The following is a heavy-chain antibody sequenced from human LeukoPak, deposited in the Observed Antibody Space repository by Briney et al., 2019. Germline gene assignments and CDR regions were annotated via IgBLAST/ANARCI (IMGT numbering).Heavy chain of an antibody. V-gene: IGHV1-2*02. CDR3: ARDPAPYNPHSGYYYYMDV. CDR2: INPNSGGT. Sequence: GASVKVSCKASGYTFTGYYMHWVRQAPGQGLEWMGWINPNSGGTNYAQKFQGRVTMTRDTSISTAYMELSRLRSDDTAVYYCARDPAPYNPHSGYYYYMDVWGKGTTVTISS. CDR1: GYTFTGYY. J-gene: IGHJ6*03. D-gene: IGHD1-26*01.